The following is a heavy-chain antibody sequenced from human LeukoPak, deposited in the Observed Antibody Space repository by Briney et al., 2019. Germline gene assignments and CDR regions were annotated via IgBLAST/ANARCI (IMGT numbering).Heavy chain of an antibody. D-gene: IGHD3-22*01. J-gene: IGHJ4*02. CDR2: ILYDGSNK. CDR3: ARGGYYASSAYHYPYYFDY. CDR1: GFTFSSYA. V-gene: IGHV3-30*04. Sequence: PGGSLRLSCAASGFTFSSYAMHWVRQAPGKGLEWVTIILYDGSNKYYADSVKGRFTISRDNSKNTLYLQMNSLRAEDTAVYYCARGGYYASSAYHYPYYFDYWGQGTLVTVSS.